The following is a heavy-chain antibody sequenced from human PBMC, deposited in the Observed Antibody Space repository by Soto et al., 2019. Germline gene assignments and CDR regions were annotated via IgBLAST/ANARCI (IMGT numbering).Heavy chain of an antibody. CDR1: GFTFSSYA. V-gene: IGHV3-23*01. J-gene: IGHJ6*02. CDR2: ISGSGGST. D-gene: IGHD3-9*01. Sequence: PGGSLRLSCAASGFTFSSYAMSWVRQAPGKGLEWVSAISGSGGSTYYADTVKGRFTISRDNSKNTLYLQMNSLRAEDTAVYYCATDVLRYFDWLPVNYGMDVWGQGTTVTVSS. CDR3: ATDVLRYFDWLPVNYGMDV.